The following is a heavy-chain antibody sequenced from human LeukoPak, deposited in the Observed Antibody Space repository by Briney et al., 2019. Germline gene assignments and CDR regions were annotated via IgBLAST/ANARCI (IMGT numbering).Heavy chain of an antibody. CDR2: ISTTSTTI. CDR1: GFTFSSYS. D-gene: IGHD3-10*01. V-gene: IGHV3-48*04. CDR3: ARERGVIDY. J-gene: IGHJ4*02. Sequence: GGSLRLSCAASGFTFSSYSMSWVRQAPGKGLEWVSYISTTSTTIYYVDSVKGRFTVSRDNAKQSLYLQMNNLRADDTAVYYCARERGVIDYWGQGTLVTVSS.